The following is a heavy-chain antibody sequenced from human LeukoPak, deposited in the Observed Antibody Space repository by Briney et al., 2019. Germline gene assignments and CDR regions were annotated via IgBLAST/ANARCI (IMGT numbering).Heavy chain of an antibody. J-gene: IGHJ4*02. V-gene: IGHV3-73*01. CDR2: IRSKANSYAT. CDR1: GFTFSGSA. CDR3: TSRGVVGAATFDY. Sequence: GGSLRLSCAASGFTFSGSAMHWVRQASGKGLEWVGRIRSKANSYATAYVASVRGRFTISRDDSKNTAYLQMNSLKTEDTAVYYCTSRGVVGAATFDYWGQGTLVTVSS. D-gene: IGHD1-26*01.